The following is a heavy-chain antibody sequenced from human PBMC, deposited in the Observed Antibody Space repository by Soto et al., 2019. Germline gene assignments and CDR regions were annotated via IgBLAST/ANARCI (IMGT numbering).Heavy chain of an antibody. J-gene: IGHJ4*02. V-gene: IGHV3-66*01. CDR2: IYSGGST. Sequence: GGSLRLSCAASGFTVSSNDMSWVRQAPGKGLEWVSVIYSGGSTYYADSVKGRFTISRDNSENTLYLQMNSLRAEDTAVYYCARTCSGGTCSFDYWGQGTLVTVSS. CDR3: ARTCSGGTCSFDY. D-gene: IGHD2-15*01. CDR1: GFTVSSND.